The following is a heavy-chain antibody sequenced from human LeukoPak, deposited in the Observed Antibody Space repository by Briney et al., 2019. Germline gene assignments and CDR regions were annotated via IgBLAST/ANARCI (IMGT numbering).Heavy chain of an antibody. D-gene: IGHD3-22*01. CDR1: GYTFTGYY. J-gene: IGHJ3*02. Sequence: GASVKVSCKASGYTFTGYYMHWVRQAPGQGLEWMGRINPNSGGTNYAQKFQGRVTMTRDTSISTAYMELSRLRSDDTAVYYCARRGYYYDSSGYYYDDAFDIWGQGTMVTVSS. CDR3: ARRGYYYDSSGYYYDDAFDI. V-gene: IGHV1-2*06. CDR2: INPNSGGT.